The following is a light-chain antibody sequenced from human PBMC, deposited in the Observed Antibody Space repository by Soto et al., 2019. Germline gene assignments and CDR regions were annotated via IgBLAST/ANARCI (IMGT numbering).Light chain of an antibody. Sequence: EIVMTQSPATLSVSPGERATLSCRASQSISDTLAWYQQKPGRAPRVLIYGASNRATGIPDRFSGSGSGTDFTLTIARLEPEDFAVYYCQQYGSSPRTFGQGTRLEIK. V-gene: IGKV3-20*01. CDR3: QQYGSSPRT. CDR2: GAS. CDR1: QSISDT. J-gene: IGKJ5*01.